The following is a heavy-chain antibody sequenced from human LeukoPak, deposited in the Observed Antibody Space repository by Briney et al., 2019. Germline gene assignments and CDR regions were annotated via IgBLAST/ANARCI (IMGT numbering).Heavy chain of an antibody. CDR1: GYSISSGYY. J-gene: IGHJ3*02. Sequence: PSETLSLTCTVSGYSISSGYYWGWIRQPPGKGLEWIGSIYHSGSTYYNPSLKSRVTISVDTSKNQFSLKLSSVTAADTAVYYCARYRMERGYDAFDIWGQGTMVTVSS. CDR2: IYHSGST. CDR3: ARYRMERGYDAFDI. D-gene: IGHD1-1*01. V-gene: IGHV4-38-2*02.